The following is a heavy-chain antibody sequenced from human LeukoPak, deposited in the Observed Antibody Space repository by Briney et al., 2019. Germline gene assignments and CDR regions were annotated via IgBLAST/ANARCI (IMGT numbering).Heavy chain of an antibody. D-gene: IGHD2-2*02. CDR2: ISAYNGNT. Sequence: ASVKVSCKASGYTFTSYGISWVRQAPGQGLEWMGWISAYNGNTNYAQKLQGRVTMTTDTSTSTAYMELRSLRSDDTAVYYCAREEDCSSTSCHNYFDYWGQGTLLTVSS. V-gene: IGHV1-18*01. CDR3: AREEDCSSTSCHNYFDY. CDR1: GYTFTSYG. J-gene: IGHJ4*02.